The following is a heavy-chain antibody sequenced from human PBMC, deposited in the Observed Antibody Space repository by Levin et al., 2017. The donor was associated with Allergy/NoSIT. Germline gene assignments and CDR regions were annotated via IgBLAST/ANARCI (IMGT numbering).Heavy chain of an antibody. CDR2: VFSDGSIT. J-gene: IGHJ4*02. V-gene: IGHV3-74*01. D-gene: IGHD2-2*01. CDR1: GFTFSNYY. Sequence: PGGSLRLSCAASGFTFSNYYMHWVRQAPGKGLVWVSRVFSDGSITDYVDSVKGRFTISRDNARNTLYLQMNSLRAEDTAVYYCARGGCSSTSCLDNWGQGILVTVSS. CDR3: ARGGCSSTSCLDN.